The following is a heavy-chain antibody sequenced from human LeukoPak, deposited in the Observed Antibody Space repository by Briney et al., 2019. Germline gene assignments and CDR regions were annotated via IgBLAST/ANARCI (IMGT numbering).Heavy chain of an antibody. Sequence: GGSLRLSCAASGFTFSNAWMSWVRQAPGKGLEWVGRIKSKTDGGTTDYAAPVKGRFTISRDDSKNTLYLQMNSLKTEDTAVYYCTTDRGSEQLVHSSFDYWGQGTLVTVSS. D-gene: IGHD6-6*01. J-gene: IGHJ4*02. CDR1: GFTFSNAW. CDR2: IKSKTDGGTT. V-gene: IGHV3-15*01. CDR3: TTDRGSEQLVHSSFDY.